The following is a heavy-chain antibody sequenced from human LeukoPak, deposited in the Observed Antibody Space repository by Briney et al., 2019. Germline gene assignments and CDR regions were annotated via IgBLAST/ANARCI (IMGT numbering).Heavy chain of an antibody. CDR1: GGSISSYC. Sequence: PSETLSLTCTVSGGSISSYCWSWIRQPPGKGLEWIGYIYYSGSTNYNPSLKSRVTISVDTSKNQFSLKLSSVTAADTAVYYCASGYSYGIDYWGQGTLVTVSS. J-gene: IGHJ4*02. V-gene: IGHV4-59*01. D-gene: IGHD5-18*01. CDR2: IYYSGST. CDR3: ASGYSYGIDY.